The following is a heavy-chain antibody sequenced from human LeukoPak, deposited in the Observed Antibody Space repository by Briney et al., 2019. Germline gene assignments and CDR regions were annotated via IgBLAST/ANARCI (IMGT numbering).Heavy chain of an antibody. CDR2: IYYSGST. J-gene: IGHJ4*02. Sequence: SETLSLTCTVSGGSISSYYWSWIRQPPGKGLEWIGYIYYSGSTNYNPSLKSRVTISVDTSKNQFSLKLSSVTAADTAVYYCARDTDYGGNSALTNWGQGTLVTVSS. V-gene: IGHV4-59*12. D-gene: IGHD4-17*01. CDR3: ARDTDYGGNSALTN. CDR1: GGSISSYY.